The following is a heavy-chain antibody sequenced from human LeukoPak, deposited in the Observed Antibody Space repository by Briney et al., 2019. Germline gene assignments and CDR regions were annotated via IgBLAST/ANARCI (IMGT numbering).Heavy chain of an antibody. CDR3: ARNFAWGASSCGDY. Sequence: GGSLRLSCAASGFTFSSYAMHWVRQAPGKGLEWVAVISYDGSNKYYADSVKGRFTISRDNSKNTLYLQMNSLRAEGTAVYYCARNFAWGASSCGDYWGQGTLVTASS. J-gene: IGHJ4*02. V-gene: IGHV3-30*01. CDR2: ISYDGSNK. D-gene: IGHD6-13*01. CDR1: GFTFSSYA.